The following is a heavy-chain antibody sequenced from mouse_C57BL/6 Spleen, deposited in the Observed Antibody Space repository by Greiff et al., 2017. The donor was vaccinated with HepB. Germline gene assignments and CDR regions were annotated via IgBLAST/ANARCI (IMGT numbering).Heavy chain of an antibody. Sequence: QVQLKESGPGLVAPSQSLSITCTASGFALTSYGVHWVRQPPGKGLEWLVVICSDGSTTYNSALNSRLSISKDNANTKGFLKMNSLQTDDTAMYFCASHSPPYGCFAFWGQGTLVTVSA. CDR1: GFALTSYG. CDR3: ASHSPPYGCFAF. J-gene: IGHJ3*01. D-gene: IGHD2-2*01. CDR2: ICSDGST. V-gene: IGHV2-6*02.